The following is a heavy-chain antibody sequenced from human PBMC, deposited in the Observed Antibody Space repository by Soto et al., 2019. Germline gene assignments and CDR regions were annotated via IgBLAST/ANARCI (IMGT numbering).Heavy chain of an antibody. J-gene: IGHJ5*02. Sequence: SETLSLTCTVSGGSISSYYWSWIRQPPGKGLEWIGYIYYSGSTNYNPSLKSRVTISVDTSKNQFSLKLSSVTAADTAVYYCARTAAVRGGRSGWFDPWGQGTLVTVSS. D-gene: IGHD3-10*01. CDR3: ARTAAVRGGRSGWFDP. CDR1: GGSISSYY. V-gene: IGHV4-59*08. CDR2: IYYSGST.